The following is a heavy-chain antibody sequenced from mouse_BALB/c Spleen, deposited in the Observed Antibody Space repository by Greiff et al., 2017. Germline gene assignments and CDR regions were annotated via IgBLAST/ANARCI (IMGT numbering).Heavy chain of an antibody. CDR2: INPSNGRT. Sequence: QVHVKQPGAELVKPGASVKLSCKASGYTFTSYWMHWVKQRPGQGLEWIGEINPSNGRTNYNEKFKSKATLTVDKSSSTAYMQLSSLTSEDSAVYYCARKGYGSSYWYFDVWGAGTTVTVSS. CDR3: ARKGYGSSYWYFDV. V-gene: IGHV1S81*02. J-gene: IGHJ1*01. D-gene: IGHD1-1*01. CDR1: GYTFTSYW.